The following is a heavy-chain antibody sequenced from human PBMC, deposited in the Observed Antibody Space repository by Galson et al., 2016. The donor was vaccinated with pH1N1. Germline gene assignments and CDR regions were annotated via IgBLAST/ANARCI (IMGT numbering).Heavy chain of an antibody. CDR2: IYPDDSDT. D-gene: IGHD2-21*01. J-gene: IGHJ5*02. CDR1: GYKFTTYW. V-gene: IGHV5-51*03. CDR3: ARGLLSGFDP. Sequence: QSGAEVKEPGESLKISCEVFGYKFTTYWIGWVRQMPGKGLEWMGIIYPDDSDTRYNPAFQGQVTISVDKSINTAYLQWNSLKASDTAIYYCARGLLSGFDPWGQGTLVIVSS.